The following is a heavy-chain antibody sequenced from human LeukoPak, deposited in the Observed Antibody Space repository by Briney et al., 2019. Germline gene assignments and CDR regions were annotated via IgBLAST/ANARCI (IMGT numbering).Heavy chain of an antibody. CDR1: GYTFTNYY. V-gene: IGHV1-46*01. J-gene: IGHJ5*02. D-gene: IGHD1-26*01. Sequence: ASVKVSCKASGYTFTNYYIHWVRQAPGQGLECMGIINPSGGSTSYAQKFQGRVTMTRGMSTSTVYMELSSLRSGDTAVYYCARGGVGATTYVWFDPWGQGTLVTVSS. CDR2: INPSGGST. CDR3: ARGGVGATTYVWFDP.